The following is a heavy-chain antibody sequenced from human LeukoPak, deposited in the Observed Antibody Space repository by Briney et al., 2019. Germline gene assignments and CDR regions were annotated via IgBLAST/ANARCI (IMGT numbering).Heavy chain of an antibody. D-gene: IGHD4-23*01. CDR1: GASIRNYY. CDR2: IYYSGST. V-gene: IGHV4-59*08. Sequence: SETLSLTCTVSGASIRNYYWSWIRQSPGKGLEWIGYIYYSGSTNYNPSLESRVTMSVDTSNNQFSLRVNSVTAADTAVYYCARRSDLGGFSDSWGQGTLVTVSS. J-gene: IGHJ4*02. CDR3: ARRSDLGGFSDS.